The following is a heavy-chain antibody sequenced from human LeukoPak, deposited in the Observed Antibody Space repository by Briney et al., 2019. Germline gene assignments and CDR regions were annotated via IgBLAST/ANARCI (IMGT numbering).Heavy chain of an antibody. J-gene: IGHJ4*01. CDR2: IYPGDSDT. D-gene: IGHD2-2*01. Sequence: GESLKISCKGSGYSFASYWIAWVRQMPGKGLEWMGIIYPGDSDTRYSPSFQGQVTISADKSISTAYLQWSSLKASDTAIYYCARQWGDCSSTSCYSAYWGQEPWSPSPQ. CDR3: ARQWGDCSSTSCYSAY. CDR1: GYSFASYW. V-gene: IGHV5-51*01.